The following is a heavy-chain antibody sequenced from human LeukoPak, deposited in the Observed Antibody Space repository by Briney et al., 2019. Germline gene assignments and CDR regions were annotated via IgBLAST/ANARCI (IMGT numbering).Heavy chain of an antibody. D-gene: IGHD6-19*01. Sequence: GASVKVSCKVSGYTLTELSMHWVRQAPGQGLEWMGMIKPSGGDTTYAQKFQGRVTMTRDTSISTAYMELSRLRSDDTAVYYCAREEGSGWYERGYWGQGTLVTVSS. J-gene: IGHJ4*02. CDR3: AREEGSGWYERGY. CDR1: GYTLTELS. V-gene: IGHV1-2*02. CDR2: IKPSGGDT.